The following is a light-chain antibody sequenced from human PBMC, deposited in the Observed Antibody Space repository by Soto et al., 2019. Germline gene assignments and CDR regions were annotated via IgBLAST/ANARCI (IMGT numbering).Light chain of an antibody. J-gene: IGKJ4*01. Sequence: EIVMTQSPATLSVSPGEGATLSCRASQSVSRYLAWYQQKPGQAPRLLIYGASSRATGIPDRFSGSGSGTDFTLTISSLEPEDFGVYYCQQYNNWPLTFGGGTKVDIK. CDR3: QQYNNWPLT. V-gene: IGKV3D-15*01. CDR1: QSVSRY. CDR2: GAS.